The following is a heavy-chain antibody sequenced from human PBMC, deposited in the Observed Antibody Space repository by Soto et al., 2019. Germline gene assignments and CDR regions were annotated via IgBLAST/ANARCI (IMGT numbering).Heavy chain of an antibody. Sequence: QVQLVQSGAEVKKPGSSVKVSCKASGGTFSTYTITWVRQAPGQGLEWMGRIIPIIGIINYAQKFQGRVTISADKFTGTAYMELTGLRSDDTAVYYCAGDPDSHYNDSHASSYPWGQGTQVTVSS. CDR3: AGDPDSHYNDSHASSYP. D-gene: IGHD4-4*01. V-gene: IGHV1-69*08. J-gene: IGHJ5*02. CDR2: IIPIIGII. CDR1: GGTFSTYT.